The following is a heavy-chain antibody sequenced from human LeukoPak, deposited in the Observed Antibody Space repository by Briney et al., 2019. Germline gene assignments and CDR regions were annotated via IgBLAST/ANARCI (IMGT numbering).Heavy chain of an antibody. V-gene: IGHV4-4*07. Sequence: PSETLSLTCTVSGGSIRSYYWSWIRPPAGKGLEWIGRIYTSGSTNYNPSLKSRVTMSVDTSKNLFSLKLSSVTAADTAVYYCARDPGFYGSGTRGAFDIWRQGTMVTVSS. CDR3: ARDPGFYGSGTRGAFDI. CDR1: GGSIRSYY. J-gene: IGHJ3*02. D-gene: IGHD3-10*01. CDR2: IYTSGST.